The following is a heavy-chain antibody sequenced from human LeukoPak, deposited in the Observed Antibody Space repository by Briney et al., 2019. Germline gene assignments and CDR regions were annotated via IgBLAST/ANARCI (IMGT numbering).Heavy chain of an antibody. CDR3: ARVRVVCSGGSCYYYYGMDV. D-gene: IGHD2-15*01. CDR1: GGSFSGYY. CDR2: INHSGST. J-gene: IGHJ6*02. V-gene: IGHV4-34*01. Sequence: PSETLSLTCAVYGGSFSGYYWSWIRQPPGKGLEWIGEINHSGSTNYNPSLKSRVTISVDTSKNQFSLKLSSVTAADTAVYYCARVRVVCSGGSCYYYYGMDVWGQGTTATVSS.